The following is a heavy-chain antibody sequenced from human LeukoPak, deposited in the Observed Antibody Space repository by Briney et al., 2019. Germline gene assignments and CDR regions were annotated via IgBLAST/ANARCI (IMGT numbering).Heavy chain of an antibody. CDR2: IYYSGST. J-gene: IGHJ5*02. Sequence: PSETLSLTCTVSGGSISSYYWSWIRQPPGKGLEWIGYIYYSGSTNYNPSLKSRVTISVDTSKNQFSLKLSSVTAADTVVYYCARRESSGYYEGDWFDPWGQGTLVTVSS. D-gene: IGHD3-22*01. CDR3: ARRESSGYYEGDWFDP. CDR1: GGSISSYY. V-gene: IGHV4-59*01.